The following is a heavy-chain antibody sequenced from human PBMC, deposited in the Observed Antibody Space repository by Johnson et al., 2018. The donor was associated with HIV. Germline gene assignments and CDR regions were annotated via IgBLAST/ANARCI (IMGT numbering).Heavy chain of an antibody. Sequence: QVLLVESGGGVVQPGRSLRLSCAASGFTFSSYAMHWVRQAPGKGLEWVAIISYDGGNKYYADSVKGRFTISRDNSKNTLYLQMNSLRAEDTAVYYCALVSYFWSAYQNDAFDIWGQGTMVTVSS. V-gene: IGHV3-30-3*01. CDR1: GFTFSSYA. J-gene: IGHJ3*02. CDR3: ALVSYFWSAYQNDAFDI. D-gene: IGHD3-3*01. CDR2: ISYDGGNK.